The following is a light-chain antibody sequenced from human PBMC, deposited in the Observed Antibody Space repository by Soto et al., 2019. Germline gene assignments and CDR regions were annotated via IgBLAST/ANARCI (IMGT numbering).Light chain of an antibody. CDR1: RSNIGRNF. J-gene: IGLJ3*02. Sequence: QAVVTQSPSASGTPGQRVTISCSGSRSNIGRNFAYWYQHVPGTAPRLLIQRNNERPSGVPDRFSGSKSGTSVSLAISGLRSDEEATYYCAAWDDTLDAQVFGGGTKVTVL. V-gene: IGLV1-47*01. CDR2: RNN. CDR3: AAWDDTLDAQV.